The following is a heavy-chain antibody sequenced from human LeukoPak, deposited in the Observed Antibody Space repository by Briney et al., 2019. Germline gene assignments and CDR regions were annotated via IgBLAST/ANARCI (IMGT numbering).Heavy chain of an antibody. Sequence: GGSLRLSCAASGFTLSSYSMSWVRQAPGKGLEWVSSISSGGSFINYADSVKGRFTISRDNAKNSLYLQMNSLRAEDTAVYYCGTGSSSAHYYGMDVWGQGTTVTVSS. CDR1: GFTLSSYS. J-gene: IGHJ6*02. CDR3: GTGSSSAHYYGMDV. V-gene: IGHV3-21*01. CDR2: ISSGGSFI. D-gene: IGHD6-6*01.